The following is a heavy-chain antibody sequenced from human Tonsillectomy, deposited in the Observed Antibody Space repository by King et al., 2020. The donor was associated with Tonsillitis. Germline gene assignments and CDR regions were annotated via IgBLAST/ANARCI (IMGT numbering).Heavy chain of an antibody. CDR2: ISLSSSYT. CDR3: AAHSAGYIDL. V-gene: IGHV3-11*06. D-gene: IGHD1-26*01. Sequence: VQLVESGGNLVKPGGSLRLSCAASGFTFSDYYMSWLRQAPGKGLEWISYISLSSSYTNYEDSVKGRFTISRDNAKNSLYLQMNSLRAEDTAVYYCAAHSAGYIDLWGRGTLVTVSS. J-gene: IGHJ2*01. CDR1: GFTFSDYY.